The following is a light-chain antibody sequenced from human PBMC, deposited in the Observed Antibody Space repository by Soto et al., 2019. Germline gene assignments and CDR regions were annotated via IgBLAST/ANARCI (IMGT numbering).Light chain of an antibody. V-gene: IGKV3-20*01. J-gene: IGKJ2*01. Sequence: EIVLTQSPGTLSLSPGEGATLSCRASQSVSSSYLAWYQQKPGQAPRLLIYDASSRATGIPDRFSGSGSRTDFTLTISRLEPEDFAVYYCQRYGSLPYTFGQGTKLEIK. CDR1: QSVSSSY. CDR3: QRYGSLPYT. CDR2: DAS.